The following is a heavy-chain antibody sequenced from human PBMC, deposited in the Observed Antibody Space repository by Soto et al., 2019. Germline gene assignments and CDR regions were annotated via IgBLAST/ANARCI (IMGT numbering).Heavy chain of an antibody. Sequence: ASVKVSCKASGYTFTTYSVHWVRQAPGQSLEWMGWIDPGNNNIKYSEKFHDRVSITGDTSANTAYMELSSLRSEDTAVYYCAKDRWVTTYQFDYWGQGTLVTVSS. V-gene: IGHV1-3*01. CDR3: AKDRWVTTYQFDY. D-gene: IGHD4-17*01. J-gene: IGHJ4*02. CDR2: IDPGNNNI. CDR1: GYTFTTYS.